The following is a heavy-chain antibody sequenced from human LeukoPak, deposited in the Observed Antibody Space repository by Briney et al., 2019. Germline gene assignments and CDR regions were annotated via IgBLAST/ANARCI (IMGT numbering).Heavy chain of an antibody. CDR1: GGSVNRDY. Sequence: SETLSLTCSVSGGSVNRDYWSWLRQPPGKRLEWLGYIYNIGGTNYNPSLKSRVSISVDTSKNQFSLMLTSVTAADTAVYYCAREAVAGTLDYWGQGALVTVSS. J-gene: IGHJ4*02. CDR3: AREAVAGTLDY. D-gene: IGHD6-19*01. V-gene: IGHV4-59*02. CDR2: IYNIGGT.